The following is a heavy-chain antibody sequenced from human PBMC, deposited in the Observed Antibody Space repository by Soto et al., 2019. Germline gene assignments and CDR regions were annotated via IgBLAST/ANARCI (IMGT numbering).Heavy chain of an antibody. Sequence: EVLLEESGGGLVQPGGSLRLSCAASGFTVSNNYMAWVRQAPGKGLEWVSVIQGGGSISYADSVRDRLTISRDSSKNTVLLQMNSLRPEDTAVYFCARGEGSGSNALGYWGQGTLVTVSS. CDR2: IQGGGSI. J-gene: IGHJ4*02. CDR3: ARGEGSGSNALGY. V-gene: IGHV3-66*01. CDR1: GFTVSNNY. D-gene: IGHD3-10*01.